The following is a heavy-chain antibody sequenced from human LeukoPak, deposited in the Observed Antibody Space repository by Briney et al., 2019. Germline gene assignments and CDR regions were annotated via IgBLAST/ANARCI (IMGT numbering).Heavy chain of an antibody. D-gene: IGHD3-3*02. CDR3: ARGGIRQTFDN. CDR2: IYYSGST. Sequence: SETLSLTCTVSGGSISTYYWNWIRQPPGKGLEWIGYIYYSGSTNYNPSLKSRVTISVDTSKNQFSLNLTTVTAADTAVYYCARGGIRQTFDNWGQGTLVTVSS. V-gene: IGHV4-59*01. CDR1: GGSISTYY. J-gene: IGHJ4*02.